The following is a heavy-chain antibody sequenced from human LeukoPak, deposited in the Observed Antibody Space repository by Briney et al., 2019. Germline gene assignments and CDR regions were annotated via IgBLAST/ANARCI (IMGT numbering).Heavy chain of an antibody. V-gene: IGHV1-2*02. CDR2: INPDSGGT. J-gene: IGHJ6*03. Sequence: ASVKVSCKASGYTFTGYYMHWVRQAPGQGLEWMGWINPDSGGTKYAWKFQGRVTMTRDTSISTAYMELSRLRSEDTAVYYCARAGRYCSSTSCYAIRVRNYYYMDVWGKGTTVTVSS. CDR1: GYTFTGYY. CDR3: ARAGRYCSSTSCYAIRVRNYYYMDV. D-gene: IGHD2-2*01.